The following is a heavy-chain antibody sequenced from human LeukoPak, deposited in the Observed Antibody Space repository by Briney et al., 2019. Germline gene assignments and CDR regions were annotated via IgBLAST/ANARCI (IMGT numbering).Heavy chain of an antibody. J-gene: IGHJ4*02. Sequence: PSETLSLTCAVYGGSFSGYYWSWIRQPPGKGLEWIGEINHSGSTNYNPSLKGRVTISVDTSKNQFSLKLSSVTAADTAVYYCARAGGYSYGYFDYWGQGTLVTVSS. CDR2: INHSGST. CDR3: ARAGGYSYGYFDY. D-gene: IGHD5-18*01. CDR1: GGSFSGYY. V-gene: IGHV4-34*01.